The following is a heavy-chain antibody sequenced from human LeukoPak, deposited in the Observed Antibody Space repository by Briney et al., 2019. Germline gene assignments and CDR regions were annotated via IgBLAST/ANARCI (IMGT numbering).Heavy chain of an antibody. CDR2: ISYDGSNK. D-gene: IGHD2-2*01. Sequence: SGGSLRLSCAASGFTFSSYAMHWVRQAPGKGLEWVAVISYDGSNKYYADSVKGRFTISRDNSKNTLYLQMNSLRAEDTAVYYCARELRRRKSVVPAAHDAFDIWGQGTMVTVSS. V-gene: IGHV3-30-3*01. CDR3: ARELRRRKSVVPAAHDAFDI. J-gene: IGHJ3*02. CDR1: GFTFSSYA.